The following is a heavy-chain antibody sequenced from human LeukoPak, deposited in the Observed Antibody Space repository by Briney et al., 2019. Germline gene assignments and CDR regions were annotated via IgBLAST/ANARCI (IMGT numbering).Heavy chain of an antibody. J-gene: IGHJ4*02. CDR3: ARRRYSGSSQHFDY. CDR2: ISSSSTSI. CDR1: GFNFRNYG. D-gene: IGHD1-26*01. Sequence: GGSLRLSCAASGFNFRNYGMNWVRQAPGKGLEWVSYISSSSTSIDYADSVRGRFTISRDNARNSLYLQMNSLRAEDTAVYYCARRRYSGSSQHFDYWGQGTLVTVSS. V-gene: IGHV3-48*04.